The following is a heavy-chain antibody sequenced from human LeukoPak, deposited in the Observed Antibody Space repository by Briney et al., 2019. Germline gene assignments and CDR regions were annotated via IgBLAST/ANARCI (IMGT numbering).Heavy chain of an antibody. CDR3: ARGRKQLWSYYYDSYMDV. Sequence: SETLSLTCAVYGGSFSGYYWSWIRQPPGKGLDWIGEINHSGSTNYNPSLKSRVTFSVDTSKNQFSLTLSSVTAADTAVYYCARGRKQLWSYYYDSYMDVWGKGATVTVSS. D-gene: IGHD5-18*01. V-gene: IGHV4-34*01. CDR1: GGSFSGYY. CDR2: INHSGST. J-gene: IGHJ6*03.